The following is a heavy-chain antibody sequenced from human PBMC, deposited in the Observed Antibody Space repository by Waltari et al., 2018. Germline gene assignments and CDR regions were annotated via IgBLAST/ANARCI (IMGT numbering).Heavy chain of an antibody. CDR2: IYHSGST. D-gene: IGHD4-17*01. CDR1: GYSISSGYY. V-gene: IGHV4-38-2*02. Sequence: QVQLQESGPGLVKPSETLSLTCAVSGYSISSGYYWGWIRQPPGKGLEWIGSIYHSGSTDYNPSLKSRVTISVDTSKNQFSLKLSSVTAADTAVYYCARERGDYGDYYYGMDVWGQGTTVTVSS. CDR3: ARERGDYGDYYYGMDV. J-gene: IGHJ6*02.